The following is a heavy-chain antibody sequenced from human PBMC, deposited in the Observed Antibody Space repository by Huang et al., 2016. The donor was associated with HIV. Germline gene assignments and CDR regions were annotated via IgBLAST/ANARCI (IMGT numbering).Heavy chain of an antibody. J-gene: IGHJ4*02. V-gene: IGHV1-69*13. CDR2: IIPICGTA. Sequence: QVQLVQSGAEVKKPGSSVKVSCKASGGTFSSYAISWVRQAPGQGLEWMGGIIPICGTANYAQKFQGRVTITADESTSTAYMERSSLRSEDTAVYYCARARGYYDSSVSYYFDYWGQGTLVTVSS. CDR3: ARARGYYDSSVSYYFDY. CDR1: GGTFSSYA. D-gene: IGHD3-22*01.